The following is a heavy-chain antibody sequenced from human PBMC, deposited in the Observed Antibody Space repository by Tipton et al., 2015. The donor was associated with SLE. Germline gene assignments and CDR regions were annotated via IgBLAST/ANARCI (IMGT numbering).Heavy chain of an antibody. Sequence: TLSLTCTVSGGSISSYYWSWIRQPPGKGLEWIGYIYYSGSTNYNPSLKSRVTISVDTSKNQFSLKLSSVTAADTAVYYCARENSSCWSRDAFDIWGQGTMVTVSS. J-gene: IGHJ3*02. V-gene: IGHV4-59*01. CDR3: ARENSSCWSRDAFDI. CDR1: GGSISSYY. CDR2: IYYSGST. D-gene: IGHD6-13*01.